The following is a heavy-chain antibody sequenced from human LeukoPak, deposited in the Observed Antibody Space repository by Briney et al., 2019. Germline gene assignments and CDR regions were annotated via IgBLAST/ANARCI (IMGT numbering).Heavy chain of an antibody. CDR3: ARVRYGNYFDY. CDR1: GFTFTDSW. CDR2: IKPDGTEK. D-gene: IGHD3-16*02. J-gene: IGHJ4*02. V-gene: IGHV3-7*04. Sequence: GGSLRLSCAASGFTFTDSWMSWVRQPPGKGLEWVVNIKPDGTEKYHVDSLKGRFTVSRDNTKNSLYLQMSSLRAEDTAVYYCARVRYGNYFDYWGQGTLVTVSS.